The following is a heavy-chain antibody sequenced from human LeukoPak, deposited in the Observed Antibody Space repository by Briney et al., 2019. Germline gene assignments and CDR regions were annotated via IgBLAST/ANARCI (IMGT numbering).Heavy chain of an antibody. CDR1: GGSISSYY. CDR2: IYHSGST. Sequence: SETLSLTCTVSGGSISSYYWSWIRQPPGKGLEWIGYIYHSGSTYYNPSLKSRVTISVDRSKNQFSLKLSSVTAADTAVYYCARVRGVLLRFGEFFFDYWGQGTLVTVSS. V-gene: IGHV4-59*12. CDR3: ARVRGVLLRFGEFFFDY. D-gene: IGHD3-10*01. J-gene: IGHJ4*02.